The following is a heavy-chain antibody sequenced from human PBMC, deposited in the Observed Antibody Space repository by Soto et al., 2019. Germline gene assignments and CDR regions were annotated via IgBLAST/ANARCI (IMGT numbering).Heavy chain of an antibody. J-gene: IGHJ5*02. CDR3: ARDILTGYYTESAWFDP. Sequence: SVKVSCKAPGGTFSSYTISWVRQAPGQGLEWMGRIIPILGIANYAQKFQGRVTITADKSTSTAYMELSSLRSEDTAVYYFARDILTGYYTESAWFDPWGQGTLVTVSS. CDR2: IIPILGIA. D-gene: IGHD3-9*01. V-gene: IGHV1-69*04. CDR1: GGTFSSYT.